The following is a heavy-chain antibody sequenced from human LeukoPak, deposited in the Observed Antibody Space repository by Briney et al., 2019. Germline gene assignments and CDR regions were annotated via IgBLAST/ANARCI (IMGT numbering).Heavy chain of an antibody. V-gene: IGHV3-30*03. D-gene: IGHD6-19*01. CDR2: ISSDGSKK. CDR1: GFTFSSYG. J-gene: IGHJ4*02. CDR3: ARGLGGWYAGCDY. Sequence: GGSLRLPCAASGFTFSSYGMHWVRQAPGKGLEWVAVISSDGSKKYYADSVKGRFTISRDNSKNTLYLQMNSLRAEDTAVYYCARGLGGWYAGCDYWGQGTLVTVSS.